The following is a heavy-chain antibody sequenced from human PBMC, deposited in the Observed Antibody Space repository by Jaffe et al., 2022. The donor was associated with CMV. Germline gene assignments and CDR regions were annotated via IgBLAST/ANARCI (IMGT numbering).Heavy chain of an antibody. CDR1: GFTFSDYY. J-gene: IGHJ3*01. D-gene: IGHD3-10*01. CDR3: ARDSEFVRTVDAFDV. Sequence: QVQLVESGGGMVKAGGSLRLSCLASGFTFSDYYMNWIRQAPGKGLEWLSFVSRNSDYRRNYADSVKGRFTISRDDAKNSLYLDMNNLSAEDTAVYYCARDSEFVRTVDAFDVWGQGTMVTVSS. CDR2: VSRNSDYRR. V-gene: IGHV3-11*06.